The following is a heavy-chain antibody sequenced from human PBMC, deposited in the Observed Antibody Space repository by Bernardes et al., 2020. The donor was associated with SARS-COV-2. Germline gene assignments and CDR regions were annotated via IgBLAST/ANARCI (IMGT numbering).Heavy chain of an antibody. CDR1: GGSISSGGYY. CDR2: IYYSGST. Sequence: SETLSLTCTVSGGSISSGGYYWSWIRQHPGKGLEWIGYIYYSGSTYYNPSLKSRVTISVDTSKNQFSLKLSSVTAADTAVYYCARADACSGGSCYLRRGHFDYWGQGTLVTVSS. D-gene: IGHD2-15*01. J-gene: IGHJ4*02. V-gene: IGHV4-31*03. CDR3: ARADACSGGSCYLRRGHFDY.